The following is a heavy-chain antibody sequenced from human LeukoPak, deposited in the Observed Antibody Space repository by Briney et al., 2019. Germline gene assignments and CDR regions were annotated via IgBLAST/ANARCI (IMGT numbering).Heavy chain of an antibody. CDR1: GGSISSYY. J-gene: IGHJ1*01. Sequence: PSETLSLTCTVSGGSISSYYWSWIRQPPGKGLEWIGYIYYSGSTNYNPSLKSRVTISVDTSKKQFSLKLSSVTAADTAVYYCARSPSRVGSGYYREYFQHWGQGTLVTVSS. V-gene: IGHV4-59*01. CDR2: IYYSGST. D-gene: IGHD3-22*01. CDR3: ARSPSRVGSGYYREYFQH.